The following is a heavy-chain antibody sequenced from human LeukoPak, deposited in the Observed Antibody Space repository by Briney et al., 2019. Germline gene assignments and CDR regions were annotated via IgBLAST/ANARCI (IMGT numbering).Heavy chain of an antibody. CDR1: GGSFSGYS. CDR3: ARELVDIVVVVGAMTQPYYFDY. Sequence: SETLSLTCAVYGGSFSGYSWTWIRQPPGKGLEWIGEINHSGSTNYNPSLKSRVTISVDTSKNQFSLKLSSVTAADTAVYYCARELVDIVVVVGAMTQPYYFDYWGQGTLVTVSS. V-gene: IGHV4-34*01. CDR2: INHSGST. D-gene: IGHD2-15*01. J-gene: IGHJ4*02.